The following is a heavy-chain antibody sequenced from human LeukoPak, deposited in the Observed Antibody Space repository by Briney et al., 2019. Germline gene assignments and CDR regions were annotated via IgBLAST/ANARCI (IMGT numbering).Heavy chain of an antibody. D-gene: IGHD1-26*01. CDR1: GFTFSSYS. Sequence: PGGSLRLPCAASGFTFSSYSMNWVRQAPGKGLEWVSSISSSSSYIYYADSVKGRFTISRDNAKNSLYLQMNSLRAEDTAVYYCARDSGSYPGLFDYWGQGTLVTVSS. CDR2: ISSSSSYI. CDR3: ARDSGSYPGLFDY. V-gene: IGHV3-21*01. J-gene: IGHJ4*02.